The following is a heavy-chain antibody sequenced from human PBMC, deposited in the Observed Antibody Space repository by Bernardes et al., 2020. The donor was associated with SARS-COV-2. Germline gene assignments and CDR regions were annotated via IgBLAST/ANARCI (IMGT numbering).Heavy chain of an antibody. CDR2: IGTAGDT. CDR3: ARGAPMMVLPDWYFDL. V-gene: IGHV3-13*01. CDR1: GFTFSSYD. Sequence: GGSLRLSCAASGFTFSSYDMHWVRQATGKGLEWVSAIGTAGDTYYPGSVKGRFTISRENAKNSLYLQMNSLRAGDTAVYYCARGAPMMVLPDWYFDLWGRGTLVTVSS. J-gene: IGHJ2*01. D-gene: IGHD3-10*01.